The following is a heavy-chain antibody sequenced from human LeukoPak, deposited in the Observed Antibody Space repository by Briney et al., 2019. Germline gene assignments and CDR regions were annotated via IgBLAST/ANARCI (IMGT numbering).Heavy chain of an antibody. Sequence: PSETLSLTCAVYGGSVYDYYWSWIRQPPGKGLEWIGEINHSGRTNYNPSLKSRVTISVDTSTHQFSLTLSSVTAADTAVYYCARGLGLRVMTTVTTLDNWGQGTLVTVSS. J-gene: IGHJ4*02. CDR1: GGSVYDYY. D-gene: IGHD4-17*01. CDR2: INHSGRT. CDR3: ARGLGLRVMTTVTTLDN. V-gene: IGHV4-34*01.